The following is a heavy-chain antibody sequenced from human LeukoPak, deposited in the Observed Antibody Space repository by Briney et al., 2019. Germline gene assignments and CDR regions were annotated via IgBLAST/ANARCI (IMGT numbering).Heavy chain of an antibody. CDR1: GYRFTSYY. Sequence: ASVKIFCKASGYRFTSYYVNWVRQAPGQGLEGMGIINPNGGGTTYTGKFQGRVTMTRDTSTSTVYMELSSLRPDDTAVYYCARDPISSNWPRGHFFDPWGQGTLVTVSS. CDR3: ARDPISSNWPRGHFFDP. J-gene: IGHJ5*02. V-gene: IGHV1-46*01. CDR2: INPNGGGT. D-gene: IGHD3-3*02.